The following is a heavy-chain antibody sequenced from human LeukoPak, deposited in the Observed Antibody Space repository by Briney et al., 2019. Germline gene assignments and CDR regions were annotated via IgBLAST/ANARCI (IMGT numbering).Heavy chain of an antibody. CDR1: GGSISSYY. CDR3: ARRLYCSGGSCPIPYYYYYMDV. D-gene: IGHD2-15*01. Sequence: PSETLSLTCTVSGGSISSYYWSWIRQPPGKGLEWIGYIYYSGSTNYNPSLKSRVTISVDTSKNQFSLKLSSVTAADTAVYYCARRLYCSGGSCPIPYYYYYMDVWGKETTVTVSS. J-gene: IGHJ6*03. CDR2: IYYSGST. V-gene: IGHV4-59*01.